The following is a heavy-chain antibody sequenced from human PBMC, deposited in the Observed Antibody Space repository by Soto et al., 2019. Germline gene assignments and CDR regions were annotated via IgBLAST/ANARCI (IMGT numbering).Heavy chain of an antibody. J-gene: IGHJ6*02. CDR2: IIPIFGTA. Sequence: QVQLVQSGADVKKPRSSVKVSCKASGGTFSSYAISWVRQAPGQGLEWMGGIIPIFGTANYAQKFQGRVTITADESTSTAYMELSCLRSEDTAVYYCAGAYPSGYGYYYGMDVWGQGTTVTVSS. CDR3: AGAYPSGYGYYYGMDV. D-gene: IGHD3-22*01. CDR1: GGTFSSYA. V-gene: IGHV1-69*01.